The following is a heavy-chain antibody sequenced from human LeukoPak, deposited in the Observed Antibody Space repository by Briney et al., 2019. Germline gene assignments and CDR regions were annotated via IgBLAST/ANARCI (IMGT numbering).Heavy chain of an antibody. CDR3: AREGVLQQLVPRGDFDY. CDR1: GYTFTSYG. J-gene: IGHJ4*02. Sequence: ASVKVSCKASGYTFTSYGISWVRQAPGQGLEWMGWISAYNGNTNYAQELQGRVTMTTDTSTSTAYMELRSLRSDDTAVYYCAREGVLQQLVPRGDFDYWGQGTLVTVSS. CDR2: ISAYNGNT. V-gene: IGHV1-18*01. D-gene: IGHD6-13*01.